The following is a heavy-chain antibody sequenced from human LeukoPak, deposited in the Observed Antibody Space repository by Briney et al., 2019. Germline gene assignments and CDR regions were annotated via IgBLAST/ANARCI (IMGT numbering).Heavy chain of an antibody. Sequence: ASVKVSCKVSGYTLTELSMHWVRQAPGKGLEWMGGFDPEDGETIYAQKFQGRVTMTEDTSTDTAYMELSSLRSEDTAVYYCAKLIVAAPAALSGYSHFDYWGQGTLVTVSS. V-gene: IGHV1-24*01. J-gene: IGHJ4*02. CDR3: AKLIVAAPAALSGYSHFDY. CDR2: FDPEDGET. CDR1: GYTLTELS. D-gene: IGHD2-2*01.